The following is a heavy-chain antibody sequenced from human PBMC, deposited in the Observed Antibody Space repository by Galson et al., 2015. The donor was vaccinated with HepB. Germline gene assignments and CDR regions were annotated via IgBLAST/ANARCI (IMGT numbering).Heavy chain of an antibody. Sequence: SVKVSCKASGFTFSDFYMHWVRQSPGQGLQWMGRINPNSGIAVYPESFQGRVAMTADTSKSTAYMELSWLTFDDTAVYYCARASLFWNNRESDAFDVWGPGTMVTVSS. CDR1: GFTFSDFY. D-gene: IGHD3-3*01. J-gene: IGHJ3*01. V-gene: IGHV1-2*06. CDR3: ARASLFWNNRESDAFDV. CDR2: INPNSGIA.